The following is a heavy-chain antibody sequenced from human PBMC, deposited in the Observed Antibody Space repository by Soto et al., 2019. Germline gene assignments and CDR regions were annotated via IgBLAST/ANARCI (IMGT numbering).Heavy chain of an antibody. J-gene: IGHJ6*02. V-gene: IGHV4-59*01. Sequence: SATLSLTCTVSGGSISSYYWSWIRQPPGKGLEWIGYIYYSGSTNYNPSLKSRVTISVDTSKNQFSLKLSSVTAADTAVYYCARVIVGASFYYYYGMDVWGQGTTVTVSS. CDR2: IYYSGST. D-gene: IGHD1-26*01. CDR1: GGSISSYY. CDR3: ARVIVGASFYYYYGMDV.